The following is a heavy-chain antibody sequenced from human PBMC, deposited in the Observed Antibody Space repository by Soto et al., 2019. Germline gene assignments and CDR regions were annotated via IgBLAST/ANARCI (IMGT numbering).Heavy chain of an antibody. Sequence: EVQLVESGGGLVKPGGSLRLSCAASGFTFSSYSMNWVRQAPGKGLEWVSSISSSSSYIYYADSVKGRFTISRDNAKNSLYLQMNSLRAEDTAVYYCARALLDYYDSSGYYLYYFDHWGQGTLVTVSS. D-gene: IGHD3-22*01. CDR2: ISSSSSYI. V-gene: IGHV3-21*01. CDR1: GFTFSSYS. J-gene: IGHJ4*02. CDR3: ARALLDYYDSSGYYLYYFDH.